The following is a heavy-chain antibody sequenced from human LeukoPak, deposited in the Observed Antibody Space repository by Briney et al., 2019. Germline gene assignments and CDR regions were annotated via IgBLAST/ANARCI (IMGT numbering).Heavy chain of an antibody. D-gene: IGHD4-17*01. CDR1: GASISNYY. Sequence: PSETLSLTCTVSGASISNYYWSWIRQPPGMGLEWLGYIYYRGSTNYNPSLKSRVTISVDTSKNQISLRLSSVTAADTAVYYCARHITDYGDSNFDYWGQGTLVTVSS. CDR3: ARHITDYGDSNFDY. CDR2: IYYRGST. J-gene: IGHJ4*02. V-gene: IGHV4-59*08.